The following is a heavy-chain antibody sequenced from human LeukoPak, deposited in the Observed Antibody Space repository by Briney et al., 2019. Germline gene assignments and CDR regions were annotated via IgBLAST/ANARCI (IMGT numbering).Heavy chain of an antibody. Sequence: PSETLSPTCTVSGGSISSSSAYWGWIRQPPGEGLERIGSIYYRKNTYYNPSLKSRVTISADTSKNQFSLTLGSVSATDTAVYCCASPRGFSYGYFDYWGQGTLVTVSS. CDR1: GGSISSSSAY. CDR2: IYYRKNT. V-gene: IGHV4-39*01. D-gene: IGHD5-18*01. J-gene: IGHJ4*02. CDR3: ASPRGFSYGYFDY.